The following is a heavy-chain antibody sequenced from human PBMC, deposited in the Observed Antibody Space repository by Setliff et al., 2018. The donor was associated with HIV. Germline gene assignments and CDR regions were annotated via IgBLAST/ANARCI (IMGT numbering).Heavy chain of an antibody. CDR2: ITPILNIA. V-gene: IGHV1-69*02. Sequence: GASVKVSCKASGGTITSYTISWVRQAPGQGLEWMGRITPILNIANYAQKFQGRVTITADKSTNTAYMELSSLRSEDTAVYYCASPTAYCASDCSFDYWGQGTLVTVS. CDR1: GGTITSYT. D-gene: IGHD2-21*02. CDR3: ASPTAYCASDCSFDY. J-gene: IGHJ4*02.